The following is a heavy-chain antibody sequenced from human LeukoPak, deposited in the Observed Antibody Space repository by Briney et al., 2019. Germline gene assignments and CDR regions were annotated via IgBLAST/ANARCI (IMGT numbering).Heavy chain of an antibody. J-gene: IGHJ3*02. CDR3: ASPSKLVISRGGFDI. CDR2: IYFSET. V-gene: IGHV4-39*01. D-gene: IGHD3-22*01. CDR1: GVSSSDTTYY. Sequence: KASETLSLTCTVSGVSSSDTTYYWTWIRQPPGKGLEWIASIYFSETKYNPSLKSRVTISGDTSKNQFSLKLSAVTAADTAVYYCASPSKLVISRGGFDIWGQGTVVTVSA.